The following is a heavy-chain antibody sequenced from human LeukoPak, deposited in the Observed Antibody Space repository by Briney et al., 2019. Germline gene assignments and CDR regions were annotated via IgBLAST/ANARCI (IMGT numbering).Heavy chain of an antibody. V-gene: IGHV1-3*03. D-gene: IGHD6-6*01. J-gene: IGHJ5*02. CDR3: ARTFSSLGYNWFDP. CDR1: GYTFTSYA. CDR2: INAGNGNT. Sequence: ASVKVSCKASGYTFTSYAMHWVRQAPGQRLEWMGWINAGNGNTKYSQEFQGRVTITRDTSASTAYMELSSLRAEDTAVYYCARTFSSLGYNWFDPWGQGTLVTVSS.